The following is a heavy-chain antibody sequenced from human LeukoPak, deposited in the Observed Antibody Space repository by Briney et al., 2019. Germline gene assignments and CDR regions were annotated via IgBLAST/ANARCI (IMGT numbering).Heavy chain of an antibody. CDR2: IGPTGDT. CDR1: GFTFSSYD. Sequence: PGGSLRLSCAASGFTFSSYDMHWVRQPTGKGLEWVSSIGPTGDTYYPASVKGRFTISRENAKNSFFLQMNSLRAGDTAVYYCARVPNYGSGSGFDPWGQGTLVTVSS. D-gene: IGHD3-10*01. J-gene: IGHJ5*02. V-gene: IGHV3-13*01. CDR3: ARVPNYGSGSGFDP.